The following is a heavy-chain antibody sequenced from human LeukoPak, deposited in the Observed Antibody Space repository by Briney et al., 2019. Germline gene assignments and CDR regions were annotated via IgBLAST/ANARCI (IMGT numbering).Heavy chain of an antibody. V-gene: IGHV4-59*08. J-gene: IGHJ4*02. CDR1: VGCISSDY. CDR2: VYYSGSP. Sequence: PSVTLSLPRTDSVGCISSDYWSWIRQPPGKGLEWIGYVYYSGSPNYNPSLQSRVTISVDTSKNHFSLKLSSVTAADTAVYYCARHARRVRVVNIWSFDYWGQGTLVIVSS. D-gene: IGHD3-10*01. CDR3: ARHARRVRVVNIWSFDY.